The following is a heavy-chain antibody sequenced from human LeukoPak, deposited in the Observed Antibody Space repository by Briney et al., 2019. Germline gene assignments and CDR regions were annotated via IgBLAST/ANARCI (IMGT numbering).Heavy chain of an antibody. Sequence: GGSLRLSCAASGFTFSSYGMSWVRQAPGKGLEWVSAISDSGGSTYYADSVKGRFTISRDNSKNTLYLQMNSLRAEDTAVYYCAKNGDLLNYYFDYWGQGTLVTVSS. D-gene: IGHD4-17*01. CDR2: ISDSGGST. J-gene: IGHJ4*02. V-gene: IGHV3-23*01. CDR3: AKNGDLLNYYFDY. CDR1: GFTFSSYG.